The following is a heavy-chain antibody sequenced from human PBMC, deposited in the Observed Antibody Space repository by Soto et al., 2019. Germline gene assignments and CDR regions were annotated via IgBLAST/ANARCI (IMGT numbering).Heavy chain of an antibody. D-gene: IGHD3-10*01. CDR1: GGSISSSSHY. CDR2: IYYSGST. Sequence: PSETLSLTFTVSGGSISSSSHYWGWIRQPPGKGLEWIGSIYYSGSTFYNPSLKSRVTISVDTSKTQFSLKLTSVTAADTAVYFCASQIRYFSGPGSSYFDSWGQGTLVTVSS. CDR3: ASQIRYFSGPGSSYFDS. V-gene: IGHV4-39*01. J-gene: IGHJ4*02.